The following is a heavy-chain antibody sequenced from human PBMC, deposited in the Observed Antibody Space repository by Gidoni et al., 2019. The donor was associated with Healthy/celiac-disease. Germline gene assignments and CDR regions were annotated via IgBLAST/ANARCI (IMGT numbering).Heavy chain of an antibody. J-gene: IGHJ4*02. CDR3: ARLSIVLMVYAADY. D-gene: IGHD2-8*01. CDR2: IYSSGST. CDR1: GSSISSGGYY. Sequence: QVQLQESGPGLVTPAQTLSLTCPVSGSSISSGGYYWSWIRQHPGKGLEWIGYIYSSGSTYYNPSLKSRVTISVDTSKNKFSLKLSSVTAADTAVYYCARLSIVLMVYAADYWGQGTLVTVSS. V-gene: IGHV4-31*03.